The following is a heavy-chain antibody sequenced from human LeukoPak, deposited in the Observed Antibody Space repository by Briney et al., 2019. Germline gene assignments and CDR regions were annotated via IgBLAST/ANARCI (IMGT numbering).Heavy chain of an antibody. Sequence: GESLRISCKGSGYSFTTYWIGWVRQMPGKGLEWMGIIYPGDSDTRYSPSFQGQVTISADKSISTAYLQWSSLKASDTAMYYCARRASSSWFDYWGQGTLVTVSS. CDR2: IYPGDSDT. CDR3: ARRASSSWFDY. J-gene: IGHJ4*02. D-gene: IGHD6-13*01. V-gene: IGHV5-51*01. CDR1: GYSFTTYW.